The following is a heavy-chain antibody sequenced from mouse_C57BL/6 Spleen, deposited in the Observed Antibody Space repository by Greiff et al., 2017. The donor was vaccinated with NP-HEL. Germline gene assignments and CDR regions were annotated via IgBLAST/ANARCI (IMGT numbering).Heavy chain of an antibody. V-gene: IGHV1-50*01. D-gene: IGHD1-1*01. CDR1: GYTFTSYW. Sequence: QVQLQQPGAELVKPGASVKLSCKASGYTFTSYWMQWVKQRPGQGLEWIGEIDPSDSYTNYNQKFKGKATLTVATSSSTAYMQLSSLTSEDSAVYYCARVDYYGSSYGYFDVWGTGTTVTVSS. J-gene: IGHJ1*03. CDR2: IDPSDSYT. CDR3: ARVDYYGSSYGYFDV.